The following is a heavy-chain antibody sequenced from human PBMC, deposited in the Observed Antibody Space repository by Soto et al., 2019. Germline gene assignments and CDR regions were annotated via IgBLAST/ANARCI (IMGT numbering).Heavy chain of an antibody. J-gene: IGHJ6*01. V-gene: IGHV4-38-2*02. CDR1: GYSNSSGYY. Sequence: SETLSLTCAVSGYSNSSGYYWGWIRQPPGNGLQWIGRIYHSGSTFYNPSLNSLVSFSVDTSKNQFSLRLSSVTAADTASHSFAREGGGSYYSGYYAMDVCRQGTTVAVSS. CDR3: AREGGGSYYSGYYAMDV. D-gene: IGHD1-26*01. CDR2: IYHSGST.